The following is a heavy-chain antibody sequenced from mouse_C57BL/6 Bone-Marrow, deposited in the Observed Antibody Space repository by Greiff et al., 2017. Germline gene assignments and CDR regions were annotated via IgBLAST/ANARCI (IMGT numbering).Heavy chain of an antibody. CDR2: IYPRSGNT. CDR1: GYTFTSYG. J-gene: IGHJ4*01. D-gene: IGHD3-3*01. Sequence: VQLVESGAELARPGASVKLSCKASGYTFTSYGISWVKQRTGQGLEWIGEIYPRSGNTYYNEKFKGKATLTADKSSSTAYMELRSLTSEDSAVYFCARGDSRAMDYWGQGTSVTVSS. CDR3: ARGDSRAMDY. V-gene: IGHV1-81*01.